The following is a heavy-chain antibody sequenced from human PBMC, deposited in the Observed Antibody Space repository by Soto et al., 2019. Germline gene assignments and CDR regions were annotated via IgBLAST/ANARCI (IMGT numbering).Heavy chain of an antibody. CDR3: ARHPSDFWFDP. Sequence: SETLSLTCTVSGGSISSSSYFWGWIRQPPGKGLEWIGSIYYSGSTYYNPSLKSRVTVSVDTSKNQFSLKLSSVTAADTDVYYCARHPSDFWFDPWGQGTLVTV. CDR1: GGSISSSSYF. D-gene: IGHD2-21*02. V-gene: IGHV4-39*01. CDR2: IYYSGST. J-gene: IGHJ5*02.